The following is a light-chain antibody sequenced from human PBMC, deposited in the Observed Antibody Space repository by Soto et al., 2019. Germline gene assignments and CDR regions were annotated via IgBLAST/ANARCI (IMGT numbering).Light chain of an antibody. J-gene: IGKJ4*01. CDR1: QSVSSY. CDR3: QQRSTPLT. Sequence: EIVLTQSPATLSLSPGERATLSCRASQSVSSYLAWYQQKPGQAPRLLIYDASNMATGIPAMFSGSGSGTDFTLTISSLEAEDFAVYYCQQRSTPLTFGGGTKVEIK. CDR2: DAS. V-gene: IGKV3-11*01.